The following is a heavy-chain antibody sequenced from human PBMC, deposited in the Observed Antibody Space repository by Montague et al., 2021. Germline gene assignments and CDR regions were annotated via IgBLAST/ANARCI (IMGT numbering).Heavy chain of an antibody. CDR1: GASITSNIYY. D-gene: IGHD6-13*01. Sequence: SETLSLTCTVSGASITSNIYYWGWLRPSPGKDLEWIGSIYYSGNSFYQPSLKSRITMAVDTSKNQFSLTLSSVTAADTAVYYCARVFSSWYVGWFDPWGQGTLVTVSS. CDR2: IYYSGNS. CDR3: ARVFSSWYVGWFDP. V-gene: IGHV4-39*07. J-gene: IGHJ5*02.